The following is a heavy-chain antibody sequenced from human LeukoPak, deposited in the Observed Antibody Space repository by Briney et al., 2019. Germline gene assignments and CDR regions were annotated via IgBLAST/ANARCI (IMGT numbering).Heavy chain of an antibody. D-gene: IGHD2-21*01. J-gene: IGHJ4*02. Sequence: GGSLRLSCEASGFTFSNYGMHWVRRAPGKGLEWVAFLRHNGGREYYVDSVRGRFTISRDNSKNTLYLEMNSLRVEDTAVYYCAKADIVAVRSALEYWGQGTLVSVSS. CDR3: AKADIVAVRSALEY. V-gene: IGHV3-30*02. CDR1: GFTFSNYG. CDR2: LRHNGGRE.